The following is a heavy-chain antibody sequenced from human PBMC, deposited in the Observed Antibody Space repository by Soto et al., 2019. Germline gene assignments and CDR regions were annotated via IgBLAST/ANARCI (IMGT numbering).Heavy chain of an antibody. Sequence: QVPLVQSGAEVKKHGASVRVSCKASGYTFTIYGVSWVRQPPGQGLEWMGWISAYNGNTKYAQKLQGRLTMTTDTSTSTAYMELRSLRSDDTAMYYCARHPALVVDTAQKFDFWGQGTRVTVSS. J-gene: IGHJ4*02. V-gene: IGHV1-18*04. CDR3: ARHPALVVDTAQKFDF. CDR1: GYTFTIYG. D-gene: IGHD5-18*01. CDR2: ISAYNGNT.